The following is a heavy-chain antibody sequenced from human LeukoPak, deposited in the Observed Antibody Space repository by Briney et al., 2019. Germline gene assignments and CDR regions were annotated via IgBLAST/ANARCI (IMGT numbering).Heavy chain of an antibody. CDR3: ARAVEDIVVVPAAISGYFNWFDP. CDR2: INPNSGGT. D-gene: IGHD2-2*01. J-gene: IGHJ5*02. CDR1: GYTFTGYY. V-gene: IGHV1-2*02. Sequence: GASVTVSCKASGYTFTGYYMHWVRQAPGQGLEWMGWINPNSGGTNYAQKFQGRVTMTRDTSISTDYMELSRLRSDDTAVYYCARAVEDIVVVPAAISGYFNWFDPWGQGTLVTVSS.